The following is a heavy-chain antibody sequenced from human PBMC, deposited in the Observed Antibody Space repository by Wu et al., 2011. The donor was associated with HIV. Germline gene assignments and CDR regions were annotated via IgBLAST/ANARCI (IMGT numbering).Heavy chain of an antibody. Sequence: QVQLVQSGAEVRKPGSSVKVSCKASGGTFRSYAISWVRQAPGQGLEWMGGIMPFFGSANYAQKFQGRVTITTDESTRTAYMELSSLRSEDTAVYYCARDVDGSGYVNAFDIWGQGTMVTVSS. V-gene: IGHV1-69*01. CDR1: GGTFRSYA. CDR2: IMPFFGSA. CDR3: ARDVDGSGYVNAFDI. D-gene: IGHD3-22*01. J-gene: IGHJ3*02.